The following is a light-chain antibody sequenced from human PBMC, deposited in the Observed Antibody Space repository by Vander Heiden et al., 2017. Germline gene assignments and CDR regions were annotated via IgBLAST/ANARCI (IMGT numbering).Light chain of an antibody. V-gene: IGLV1-40*01. CDR2: GNT. CDR3: QSYDSSLSVV. J-gene: IGLJ2*01. Sequence: QSVLTQRPSVSGAPGQRIIISCTGRSSNIGAGYGVHWYQQLPGTAPKLLIYGNTNRPSGVPDRFSGSKSGTSASLAITGLQAEDEADYYCQSYDSSLSVVFGGGTKLTVL. CDR1: SSNIGAGYG.